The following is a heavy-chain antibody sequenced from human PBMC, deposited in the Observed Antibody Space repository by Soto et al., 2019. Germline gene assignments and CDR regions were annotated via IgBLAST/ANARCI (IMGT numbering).Heavy chain of an antibody. V-gene: IGHV3-21*01. Sequence: PGGSLRLSCAASGFTFSSYSMNWVRQAPGKGLEWVSSISSSSSYIYYADSVKGRFTISRDNAKNSLYLQMNSLRAEDTAVYYCARDLTPYGSGSYDYWGQGTLVTVSS. J-gene: IGHJ4*02. CDR2: ISSSSSYI. CDR1: GFTFSSYS. CDR3: ARDLTPYGSGSYDY. D-gene: IGHD3-10*01.